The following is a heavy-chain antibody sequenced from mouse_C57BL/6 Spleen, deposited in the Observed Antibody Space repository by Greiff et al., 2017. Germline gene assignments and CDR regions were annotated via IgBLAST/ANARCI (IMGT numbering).Heavy chain of an antibody. Sequence: VQLQQSGAELVRPGASVTLSCKASGYTFTDYEMHWVKQTPVHGLEWIGAIDPETGGTAYNQKFKGKAILTADKSSSTAYMELRSLTSEESAVYYCTRDSSGYLFAYWGQGTLVTVSA. CDR1: GYTFTDYE. CDR2: IDPETGGT. CDR3: TRDSSGYLFAY. J-gene: IGHJ3*01. D-gene: IGHD3-2*02. V-gene: IGHV1-15*01.